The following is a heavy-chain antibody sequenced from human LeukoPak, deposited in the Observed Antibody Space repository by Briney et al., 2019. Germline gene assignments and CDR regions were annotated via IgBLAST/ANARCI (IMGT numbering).Heavy chain of an antibody. CDR3: AKLGYGFDY. CDR1: GFTFRDYS. D-gene: IGHD2-15*01. V-gene: IGHV3-30*18. CDR2: ISYNGIDE. J-gene: IGHJ4*02. Sequence: GGSLRLSCEVSGFTFRDYSIHWFRQAPGGGLEWVAHISYNGIDEHYAGSVKGRFTVSRDDSKNTAYLLMSDLTTEDTAFYYCAKLGYGFDYWGQGTLVIVSS.